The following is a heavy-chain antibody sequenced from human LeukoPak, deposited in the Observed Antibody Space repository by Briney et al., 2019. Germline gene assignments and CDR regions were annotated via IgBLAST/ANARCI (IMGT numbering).Heavy chain of an antibody. D-gene: IGHD3-22*01. J-gene: IGHJ3*02. V-gene: IGHV3-48*03. CDR2: ISSSGSTI. CDR3: ARVHHKWFLDI. Sequence: GGSLRLSCAASGFTFSSYEMNWVRQAPGKGLEWVSYISSSGSTIYCADSVKGRFTISRDNAKNSLYLQMNSLRAEDTAVYYCARVHHKWFLDIWGQGTMVTVSS. CDR1: GFTFSSYE.